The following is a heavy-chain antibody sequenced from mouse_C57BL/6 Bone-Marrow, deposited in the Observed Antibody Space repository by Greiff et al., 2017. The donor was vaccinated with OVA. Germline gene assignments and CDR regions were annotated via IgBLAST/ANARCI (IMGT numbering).Heavy chain of an antibody. CDR1: GYAFSSSW. V-gene: IGHV1-82*01. Sequence: LVESGPELVKPGASVKISCKASGYAFSSSWMNWVKQRPGKGLEWIGRIYPGDGDTNYNGKFKGKATLTADKSSSTAYMQLSSLTSEDSAVCVCARSNWVCLAYWGQGTLVTVSA. CDR2: IYPGDGDT. J-gene: IGHJ3*01. CDR3: ARSNWVCLAY. D-gene: IGHD4-1*01.